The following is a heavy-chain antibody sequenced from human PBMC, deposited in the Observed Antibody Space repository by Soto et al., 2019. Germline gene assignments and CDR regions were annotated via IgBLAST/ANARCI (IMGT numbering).Heavy chain of an antibody. V-gene: IGHV3-30-3*01. J-gene: IGHJ6*02. CDR3: ARVTPGNNLYYFSGLDV. D-gene: IGHD1-1*01. CDR2: ISNEGSNT. Sequence: QVHLVESGGGVAQPGRSLRLSCVASGFTFDTYGIHWVRQAPGKGLQWVALISNEGSNTYYADSVRGRFTISRDNSKNTLYLQINALRPDDTGVYYCARVTPGNNLYYFSGLDVWCRGTSVTVSS. CDR1: GFTFDTYG.